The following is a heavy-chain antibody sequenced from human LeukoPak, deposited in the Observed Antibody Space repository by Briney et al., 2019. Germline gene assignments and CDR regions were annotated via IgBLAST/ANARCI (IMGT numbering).Heavy chain of an antibody. CDR2: ISAYNGNT. Sequence: RRASVKVSCKASGYTFTSYGISWVRQAPGQGLEWMGWISAYNGNTNYAQKLQGRVTMTTDTSTSTAYMELRGLRSDDTAVYYCARVDCSSTSCYRLSAFDIWGQGTMVTVSS. CDR1: GYTFTSYG. CDR3: ARVDCSSTSCYRLSAFDI. D-gene: IGHD2-2*01. J-gene: IGHJ3*02. V-gene: IGHV1-18*01.